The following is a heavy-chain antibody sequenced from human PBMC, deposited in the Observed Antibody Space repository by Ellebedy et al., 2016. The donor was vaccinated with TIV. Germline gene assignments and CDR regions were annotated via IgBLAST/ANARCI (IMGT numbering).Heavy chain of an antibody. D-gene: IGHD6-6*01. CDR1: GYTFTGYY. V-gene: IGHV1-2*02. J-gene: IGHJ4*02. CDR3: ARVFSTSSDTFDY. CDR2: INPNSGGT. Sequence: AASVKVSCKVSGYTFTGYYIHWVRQAPGQGLEWMGWINPNSGGTNFAQKFEGRVTMTRDTSISTVYMDLSRLRSDDTAVYYCARVFSTSSDTFDYWGQGTLVTVSS.